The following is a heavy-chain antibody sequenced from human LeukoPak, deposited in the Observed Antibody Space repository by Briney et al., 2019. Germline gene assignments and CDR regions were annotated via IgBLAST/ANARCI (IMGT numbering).Heavy chain of an antibody. J-gene: IGHJ4*02. D-gene: IGHD3-22*01. Sequence: PGGSLRLSCAASGFTFSSYAIHWVRQAPGKGLEWVAFISWDGSTKYYADSVKGRFTISRDNAKNSLYLQMNSLRAEDTAVYYCAKDCGHTENDSSGCFDYWGQGTLVTVSS. CDR3: AKDCGHTENDSSGCFDY. CDR1: GFTFSSYA. V-gene: IGHV3-30-3*01. CDR2: ISWDGSTK.